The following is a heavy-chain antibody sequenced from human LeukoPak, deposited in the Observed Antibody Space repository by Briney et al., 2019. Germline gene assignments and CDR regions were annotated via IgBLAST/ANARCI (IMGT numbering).Heavy chain of an antibody. CDR3: ASSGTAMVPETYWYFDL. Sequence: KPSENLSLTCTVSGGSISSSRYYWGWIRQPPGKGPEWVGRIYYSGSTYYNPSLKSRVTISVDTSKNQFSLKLSSVTAADTAVYYCASSGTAMVPETYWYFDLWGRGTLVTVSS. CDR2: IYYSGST. D-gene: IGHD5-18*01. J-gene: IGHJ2*01. V-gene: IGHV4-39*01. CDR1: GGSISSSRYY.